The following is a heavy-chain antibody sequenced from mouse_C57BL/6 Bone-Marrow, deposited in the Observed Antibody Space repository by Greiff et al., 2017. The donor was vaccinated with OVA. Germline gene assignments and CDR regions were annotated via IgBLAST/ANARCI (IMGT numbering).Heavy chain of an antibody. V-gene: IGHV10-1*01. Sequence: EVKVVESGGGLVQPKGSLKLSCAASGFSFNTYAMNWVRQAPGKGLEWVARIRSKSNNYATYYADSVKDRFTISRDDSESMLYLQMNNLKTEDTAMYYCVREDYDRAWFAYWGQGTLVTVSA. D-gene: IGHD2-4*01. CDR1: GFSFNTYA. CDR3: VREDYDRAWFAY. J-gene: IGHJ3*01. CDR2: IRSKSNNYAT.